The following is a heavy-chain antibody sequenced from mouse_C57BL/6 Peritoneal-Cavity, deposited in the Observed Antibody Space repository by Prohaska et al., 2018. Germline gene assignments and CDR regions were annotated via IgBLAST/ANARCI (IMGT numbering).Heavy chain of an antibody. D-gene: IGHD2-14*01. CDR2: IFPGSGST. Sequence: QVKLQQSGPELVKPGASVKISCKASDYTFTDYYINWVKQRPGQGLEWIGWIFPGSGSTYYNEKFKGKATLTVDKSSSTAYMLLSGLTSEGSAGYFCAKCTIDYRGQGTTLTVYS. V-gene: IGHV1-75*01. J-gene: IGHJ2*01. CDR3: AKCTIDY. CDR1: DYTFTDYY.